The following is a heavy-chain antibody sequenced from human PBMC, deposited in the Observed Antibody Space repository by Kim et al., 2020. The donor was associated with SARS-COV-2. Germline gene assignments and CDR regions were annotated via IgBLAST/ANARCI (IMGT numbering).Heavy chain of an antibody. J-gene: IGHJ4*02. CDR2: INHSGST. V-gene: IGHV4-34*01. Sequence: SETLSLTCAVYGGSFSGYYWSWIRQPPGKGLEWIGEINHSGSTNYNPSLKSRVTISVDTSKNQFSLKLSSVTVADTAVYYCARGHRYSSGYAGYWGQGTLVTVSS. D-gene: IGHD6-19*01. CDR3: ARGHRYSSGYAGY. CDR1: GGSFSGYY.